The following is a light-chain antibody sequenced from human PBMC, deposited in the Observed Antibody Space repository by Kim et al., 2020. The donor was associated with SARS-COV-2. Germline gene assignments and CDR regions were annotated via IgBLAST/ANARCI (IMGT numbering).Light chain of an antibody. CDR3: QQYYSNPIT. CDR1: QSVLYSSNNKNY. V-gene: IGKV4-1*01. J-gene: IGKJ5*01. CDR2: WAS. Sequence: ATIDCNSSQSVLYSSNNKNYLAWYQQKPGQPPKLLIHWASTRESGVPDRFSGSGSGTDFTLTISSLQAEDVAVYYCQQYYSNPITFGQGTRLEIK.